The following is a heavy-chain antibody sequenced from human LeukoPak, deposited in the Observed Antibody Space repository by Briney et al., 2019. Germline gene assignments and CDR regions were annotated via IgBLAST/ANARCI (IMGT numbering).Heavy chain of an antibody. CDR2: MSGSGDST. Sequence: GGSLRLSCAASGLTLSEHYMDWVRQAPGKGLEWVSGMSGSGDSTYYADSVKGRFTISRDDSKNTLYLQMNSLTAEDTAVYYCAKSELLYPYYFDYWGQGTLVTVSS. J-gene: IGHJ4*02. D-gene: IGHD2-2*02. CDR3: AKSELLYPYYFDY. CDR1: GLTLSEHY. V-gene: IGHV3-23*01.